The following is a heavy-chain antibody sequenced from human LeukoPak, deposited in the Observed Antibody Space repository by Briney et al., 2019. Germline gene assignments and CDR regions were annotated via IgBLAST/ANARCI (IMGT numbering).Heavy chain of an antibody. CDR3: AKVGMRWLQFGAFDI. J-gene: IGHJ3*02. CDR1: GFTFDDYA. CDR2: ISWNSGSI. Sequence: GGSLRLSCAASGFTFDDYAMHWVRQAPGKGLEWVSDISWNSGSIYYAASVKGRFTISRDNANNSTYLQMNSLRAWDMGLYYCAKVGMRWLQFGAFDIWGQGTMVTVSS. D-gene: IGHD5-24*01. V-gene: IGHV3-9*03.